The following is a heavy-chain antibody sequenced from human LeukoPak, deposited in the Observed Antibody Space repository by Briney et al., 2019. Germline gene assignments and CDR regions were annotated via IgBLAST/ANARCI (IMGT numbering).Heavy chain of an antibody. CDR2: ISNDGTRK. CDR3: ARDRRGYYYDGNAFYFDY. V-gene: IGHV3-30-3*01. J-gene: IGHJ4*02. Sequence: GGSLRLSCAVSGFTFGSYTLHWVRQAPGKGLEWVALISNDGTRKSYADSVKGRFTISRDNSEDTVYLQMNSLRVEDTAVYYCARDRRGYYYDGNAFYFDYWGQGTQVTVST. D-gene: IGHD3-22*01. CDR1: GFTFGSYT.